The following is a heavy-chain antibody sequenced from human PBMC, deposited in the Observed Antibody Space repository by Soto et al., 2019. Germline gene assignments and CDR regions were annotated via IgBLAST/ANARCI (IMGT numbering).Heavy chain of an antibody. J-gene: IGHJ6*02. CDR2: ISSSSSYI. Sequence: AGGSPRLSCAASGFTFSSYSVNWVRQAPGEGLEWVSSISSSSSYIYYADSVKGRFTISRDNAKNSLYLQMNSLRAEDTAVYYCARVGSPSFVVVPAAMIRYDYYYYGMDVWGQGTTVTVSS. CDR1: GFTFSSYS. V-gene: IGHV3-21*01. D-gene: IGHD2-2*01. CDR3: ARVGSPSFVVVPAAMIRYDYYYYGMDV.